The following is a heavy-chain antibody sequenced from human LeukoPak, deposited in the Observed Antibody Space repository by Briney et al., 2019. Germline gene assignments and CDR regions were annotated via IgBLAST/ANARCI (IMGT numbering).Heavy chain of an antibody. CDR3: ARASRVRGQLLQTKVFPYY. CDR2: MNPNSGNT. J-gene: IGHJ4*02. V-gene: IGHV1-8*01. CDR1: GYTFTSYD. D-gene: IGHD2-2*01. Sequence: GASVKVSCKASGYTFTSYDINWVRQATGQGLEWMGWMNPNSGNTGYAQKFQGRVTMTRNTSISTAYMELSSLRSEDTAVYYCARASRVRGQLLQTKVFPYYWGQGTLVTVSS.